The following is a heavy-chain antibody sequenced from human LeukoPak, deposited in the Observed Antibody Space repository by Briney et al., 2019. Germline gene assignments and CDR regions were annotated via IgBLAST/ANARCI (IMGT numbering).Heavy chain of an antibody. V-gene: IGHV1-18*01. CDR2: ISAYNGNT. CDR3: ARDLRVTVGATPGY. D-gene: IGHD1-26*01. J-gene: IGHJ4*02. Sequence: ASVKVSCKASGYTFTSYGISWVRQAPGQGREWMGWISAYNGNTNYAQKLQGRVTMTTDTSTSTAYMELRSLRSDDTAVYYCARDLRVTVGATPGYWGQGTLVTVSS. CDR1: GYTFTSYG.